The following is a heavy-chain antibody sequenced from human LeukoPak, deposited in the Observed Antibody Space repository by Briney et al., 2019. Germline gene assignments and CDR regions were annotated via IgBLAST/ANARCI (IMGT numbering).Heavy chain of an antibody. CDR2: ISWNSGSI. D-gene: IGHD3-10*01. Sequence: GRSLRLSCAASGFTFDDYAMHWVRQAPGKGLEWVSGISWNSGSIGYADSVKGRFTISRDNAKNSLYLQMNSLRAEDTAVYYCARDLSGSYYIPHYYYYGMDVWGQGTTVTVSS. CDR1: GFTFDDYA. V-gene: IGHV3-9*01. CDR3: ARDLSGSYYIPHYYYYGMDV. J-gene: IGHJ6*02.